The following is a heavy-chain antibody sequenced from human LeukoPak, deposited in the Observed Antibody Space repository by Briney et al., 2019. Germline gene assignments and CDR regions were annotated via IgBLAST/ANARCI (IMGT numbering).Heavy chain of an antibody. V-gene: IGHV3-48*03. Sequence: GKSLRLSCAASGFTFSSCEMNWVRQAPGKGLEWVAYISSSGNNIYYADSVKGRFTVSRDNAKNSLYLQMNSLRAEDTAVYYCARMTTSDYWGQGTLVTVSS. D-gene: IGHD4-17*01. CDR2: ISSSGNNI. CDR3: ARMTTSDY. CDR1: GFTFSSCE. J-gene: IGHJ4*02.